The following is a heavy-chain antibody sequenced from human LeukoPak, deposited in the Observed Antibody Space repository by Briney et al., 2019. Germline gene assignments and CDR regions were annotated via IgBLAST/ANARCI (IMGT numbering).Heavy chain of an antibody. CDR3: AKVAAAMVRGAGLDY. CDR2: IRYDGRNK. D-gene: IGHD3-10*01. J-gene: IGHJ4*02. V-gene: IGHV3-30*02. Sequence: GGSLRLSCAASGFTFSSYGMHWVRQAPGKGLEWVAFIRYDGRNKYYADSVKGRFTISRDNSKNTLYLQMSSLRAEDTAMYYCAKVAAAMVRGAGLDYWGQGTLVTVSS. CDR1: GFTFSSYG.